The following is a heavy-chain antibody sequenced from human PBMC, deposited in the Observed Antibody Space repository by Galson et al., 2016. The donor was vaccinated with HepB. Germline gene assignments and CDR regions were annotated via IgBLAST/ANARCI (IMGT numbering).Heavy chain of an antibody. CDR1: GGSFSNTDSY. Sequence: SETLSLTCTVSGGSFSNTDSYWGWIRQPPGKGLQWIGTIYYSASTYYHPSLKSRVTTSADTSKNQFSLSLSSVTAADTAVYYCARRMPKQSGRAFDIWGQGTVVTVSS. V-gene: IGHV4-39*01. D-gene: IGHD2-2*01. J-gene: IGHJ3*02. CDR2: IYYSAST. CDR3: ARRMPKQSGRAFDI.